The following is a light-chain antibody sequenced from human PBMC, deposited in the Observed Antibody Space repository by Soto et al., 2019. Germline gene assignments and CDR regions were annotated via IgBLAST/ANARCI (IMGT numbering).Light chain of an antibody. CDR1: QGIRSY. CDR2: LAS. Sequence: DIQLTQSPASLSASVGDRVTITCRASQGIRSYLAWYQQKPGKAPKLLIFLASTLQSGVPSRFSGSGSGTDFSLTINSLQPEDVANYYCQYLNSFPLSFGGGTKVEIK. J-gene: IGKJ4*01. V-gene: IGKV1-9*01. CDR3: QYLNSFPLS.